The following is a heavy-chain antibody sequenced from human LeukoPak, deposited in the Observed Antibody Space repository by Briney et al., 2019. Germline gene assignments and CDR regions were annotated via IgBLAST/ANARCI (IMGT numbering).Heavy chain of an antibody. Sequence: PGGSLRLSCAASGFTFSSYTMSWVRQAPGKGLEWIGEINHSRSTNYNPSLKSRVTISIDTSKNQFSLKLSSVTAADTAVYYCARRGPPRTMLRGVKSGWFDPWGQGTLVTVSS. CDR3: ARRGPPRTMLRGVKSGWFDP. D-gene: IGHD3-10*01. CDR1: GFTFSSYT. CDR2: INHSRST. J-gene: IGHJ5*02. V-gene: IGHV4-34*01.